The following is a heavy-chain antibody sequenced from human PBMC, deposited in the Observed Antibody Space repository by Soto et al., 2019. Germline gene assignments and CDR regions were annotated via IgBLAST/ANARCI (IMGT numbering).Heavy chain of an antibody. CDR3: ASTYSTSWYWFDP. V-gene: IGHV2-26*04. D-gene: IGHD6-13*01. J-gene: IGHJ5*02. CDR1: GFSISNAGLG. CDR2: IFSNDEK. Sequence: QVTVKESGPVLVKPTETLTLTCTVFGFSISNAGLGVSWIRQPPGKALEWLAHIFSNDEKSYSTSLKSRLTKSKDTSKSQLVLIMTNMDPVDTATYYCASTYSTSWYWFDPWGQGTLVTVSS.